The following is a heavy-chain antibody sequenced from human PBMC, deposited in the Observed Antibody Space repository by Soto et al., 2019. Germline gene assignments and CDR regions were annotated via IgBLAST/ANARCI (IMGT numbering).Heavy chain of an antibody. D-gene: IGHD3-3*01. V-gene: IGHV3-11*01. Sequence: PGGSLRLSCAASGFTFSDYYMSWIRQAPGKGLEWVSYISSSGSTIYYADSVKGRFTISRDNAKNSLYLQMNSLRAEDTAVYYCARDFDFWSGYYTLAQYGMDVWGQGATVTVSS. J-gene: IGHJ6*02. CDR1: GFTFSDYY. CDR2: ISSSGSTI. CDR3: ARDFDFWSGYYTLAQYGMDV.